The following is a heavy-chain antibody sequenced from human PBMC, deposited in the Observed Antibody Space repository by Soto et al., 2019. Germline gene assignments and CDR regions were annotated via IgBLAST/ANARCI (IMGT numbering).Heavy chain of an antibody. CDR1: GFTFSSYW. Sequence: GSLRLSCAASGFTFSSYWMSWVRQAPGKGLEWVANIRQDGSEKYYVDSVKGRFTISRDNAKNSLYLQMNSLRAEDTAVYYCASIAVAGRSPDYFDYWGQGTMVTVSS. CDR2: IRQDGSEK. D-gene: IGHD6-19*01. V-gene: IGHV3-7*01. J-gene: IGHJ4*02. CDR3: ASIAVAGRSPDYFDY.